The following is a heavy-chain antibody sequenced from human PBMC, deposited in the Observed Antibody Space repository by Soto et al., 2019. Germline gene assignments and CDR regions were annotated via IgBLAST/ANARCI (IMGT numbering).Heavy chain of an antibody. CDR2: IYYSGST. J-gene: IGHJ6*02. CDR1: GGSIRSYY. Sequence: SETLSLTCTVSGGSIRSYYWSWIRQPPGKGLEWIGYIYYSGSTNYNPSLKSRVTISVDTSKNQFSLKLSSVTAADTAVYYCARIPTVVSDYYYYGMDVWGQGTTVTVSS. D-gene: IGHD4-17*01. CDR3: ARIPTVVSDYYYYGMDV. V-gene: IGHV4-59*01.